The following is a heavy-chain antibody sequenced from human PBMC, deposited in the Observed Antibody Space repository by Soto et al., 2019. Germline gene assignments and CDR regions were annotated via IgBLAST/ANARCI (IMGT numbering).Heavy chain of an antibody. CDR3: TRPRGDYFNWFGP. CDR1: GFTFSGSA. D-gene: IGHD4-17*01. V-gene: IGHV3-73*01. CDR2: IRSKANSYAT. J-gene: IGHJ5*02. Sequence: GGSLRLSCAASGFTFSGSAMHWVRQASGKGLEWVGRIRSKANSYATAYAASVKGRFTISRDDSKNTAYLQMNSLKTEDTAVYYCTRPRGDYFNWFGPWGQGTLVTV.